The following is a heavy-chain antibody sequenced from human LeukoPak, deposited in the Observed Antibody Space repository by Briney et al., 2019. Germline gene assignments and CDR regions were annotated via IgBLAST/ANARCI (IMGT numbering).Heavy chain of an antibody. V-gene: IGHV3-30*18. Sequence: PGGSLRLSCAASGFTFSSYGMHWVRQAPGKGLEWVAVISYDGSNKYYADSVKGRFTISRDNSKNMLYLQMNSLRAEDTAVYYCVKDYGCSGGSCYSVDYWGQGTLVTVSS. J-gene: IGHJ4*02. CDR1: GFTFSSYG. D-gene: IGHD2-15*01. CDR3: VKDYGCSGGSCYSVDY. CDR2: ISYDGSNK.